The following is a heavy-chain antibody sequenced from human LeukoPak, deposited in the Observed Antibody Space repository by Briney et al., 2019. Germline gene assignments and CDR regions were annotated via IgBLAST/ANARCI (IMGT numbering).Heavy chain of an antibody. D-gene: IGHD3-3*01. Sequence: GASVKVSCKASGYTFTGYYMHWVRQAPGQGLEWMGWISAYNGSTNYAQKLQGRVTMTTDTSTSTAYMELRSLRSDDTAVYYCAIFWSGYMAFDIWGQGTMVTVSS. J-gene: IGHJ3*02. CDR1: GYTFTGYY. CDR3: AIFWSGYMAFDI. CDR2: ISAYNGST. V-gene: IGHV1-18*04.